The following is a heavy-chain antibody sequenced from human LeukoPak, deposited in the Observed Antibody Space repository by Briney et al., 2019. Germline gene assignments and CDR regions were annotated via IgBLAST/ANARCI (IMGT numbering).Heavy chain of an antibody. CDR2: INAGNGDT. J-gene: IGHJ4*02. CDR3: ARGLWSAHRREYYFDS. D-gene: IGHD3-3*01. CDR1: GYTFTNYA. Sequence: ASVKVSCKASGYTFTNYAVNWLRQAPGQRLEWMGWINAGNGDTKFSQNYQARVTITRDASASTAYMELSSLASEDTAVYFCARGLWSAHRREYYFDSWGQGTLVTVSS. V-gene: IGHV1-3*01.